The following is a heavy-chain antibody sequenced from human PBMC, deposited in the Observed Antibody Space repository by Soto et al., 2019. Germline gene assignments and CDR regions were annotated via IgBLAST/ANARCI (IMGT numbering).Heavy chain of an antibody. D-gene: IGHD3-10*01. V-gene: IGHV4-39*01. J-gene: IGHJ5*02. CDR1: GGSISSSSYY. CDR2: IYYSGST. CDR3: ARQIRGSENWFDP. Sequence: SETLSLTCTVSGGSISSSSYYWGWIRQPPGKGLEWIGSIYYSGSTYYNPSLKSRVTISVDTSKNQFSLKLSSVTAADTAVYCCARQIRGSENWFDPWGQGTLVTVSS.